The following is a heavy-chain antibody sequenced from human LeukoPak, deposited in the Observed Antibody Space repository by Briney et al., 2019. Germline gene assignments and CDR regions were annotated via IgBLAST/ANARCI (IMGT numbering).Heavy chain of an antibody. J-gene: IGHJ4*02. CDR3: AKATEQWLAYYFDY. CDR1: GFTFSSYA. Sequence: GGSLRLSCAASGFTFSSYAMSWVRQAPEKGLEWVSAISGSGGSTYYAGSVKGRFTISRDNSKNTLCLQMNSLRAEDSAVYYCAKATEQWLAYYFDYWGQGTLVTVSS. CDR2: ISGSGGST. D-gene: IGHD6-19*01. V-gene: IGHV3-23*01.